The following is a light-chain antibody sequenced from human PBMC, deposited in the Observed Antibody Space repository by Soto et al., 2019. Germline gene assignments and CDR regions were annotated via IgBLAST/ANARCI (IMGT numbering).Light chain of an antibody. CDR1: SSDVGGYNY. Sequence: QSALTQPPSASGSPGHSVTLSCTGTSSDVGGYNYVSWYQQHPGKAPKLIISEVNKRPSGVPDRFSGSKSGNTASLTVSGLQAEDEADYYCMCYAGGNNWVFGGGTKLTVL. CDR3: MCYAGGNNWV. CDR2: EVN. J-gene: IGLJ3*02. V-gene: IGLV2-8*01.